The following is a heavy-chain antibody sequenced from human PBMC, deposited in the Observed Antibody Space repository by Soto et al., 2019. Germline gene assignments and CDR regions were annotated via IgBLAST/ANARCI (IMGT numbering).Heavy chain of an antibody. CDR3: ARGWVGAAILGAFDI. CDR1: GFAFSSYG. D-gene: IGHD3-3*02. V-gene: IGHV3-30*03. CDR2: ISYDGSNK. Sequence: GSLRLSCAASGFAFSSYGMHWVRPAPGKGLEWVAVISYDGSNKYYADSVKGRLTISRDNSKNKLYLQMNRLRVEDTAVYYCARGWVGAAILGAFDIWGQGTMVNVSS. J-gene: IGHJ3*02.